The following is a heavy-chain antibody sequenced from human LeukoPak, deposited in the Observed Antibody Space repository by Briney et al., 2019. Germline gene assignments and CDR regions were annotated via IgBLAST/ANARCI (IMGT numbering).Heavy chain of an antibody. CDR1: GGSFSGYY. CDR3: ARGPPKFPAKAMAGPRGTRHNWFDP. CDR2: INHSGST. J-gene: IGHJ5*02. Sequence: PSETLSLTCAVYGGSFSGYYWSWVRQPPGKGLEGIGEINHSGSTNYNPSLKSRGTISVATSKHQFSLTLSSVTAADTPVYYCARGPPKFPAKAMAGPRGTRHNWFDPWGQGTLVTVSS. D-gene: IGHD6-19*01. V-gene: IGHV4-34*01.